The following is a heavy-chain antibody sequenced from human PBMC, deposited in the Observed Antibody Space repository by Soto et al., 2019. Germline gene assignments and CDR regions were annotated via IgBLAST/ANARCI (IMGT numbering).Heavy chain of an antibody. Sequence: QVQLVESGGGVVQPGRSLRLSCAASGFTFSSYAMHWVRQAPGKGLEWVAVISYDGSDKYYADSVKGRFTISRDNSKNTLNLQMNSLRADETAVYYCAKALGELSPDSYDYWGQGTLITVSS. J-gene: IGHJ4*02. V-gene: IGHV3-30*18. CDR1: GFTFSSYA. D-gene: IGHD3-16*02. CDR3: AKALGELSPDSYDY. CDR2: ISYDGSDK.